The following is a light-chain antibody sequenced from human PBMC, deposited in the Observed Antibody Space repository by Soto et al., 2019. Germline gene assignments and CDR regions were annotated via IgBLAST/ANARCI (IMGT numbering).Light chain of an antibody. Sequence: ENVLMQSPGTLSLSTGQRATFSYRASQSVTNNYLAWYQQRIGQAPRLLIYGASNRATGIPDRFVGSGSGTDFTLTISSLEPEDFAMYYCQQYATSPYTFGQGTDLDFK. CDR2: GAS. CDR3: QQYATSPYT. V-gene: IGKV3-20*01. CDR1: QSVTNNY. J-gene: IGKJ2*01.